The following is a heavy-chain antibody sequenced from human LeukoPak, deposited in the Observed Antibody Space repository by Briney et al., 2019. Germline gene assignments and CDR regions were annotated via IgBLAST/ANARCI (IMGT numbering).Heavy chain of an antibody. Sequence: SETLSLTCTVSGGSISSSSYYWGWIRQPPGKGLEWIGSIYYSGSTYYNPSLKSRVTISVDTSKNQFSLKPSSVTAADTAVYYCASGPPLCSGGSCRYYGYWGQGTLVTVSS. CDR3: ASGPPLCSGGSCRYYGY. CDR2: IYYSGST. CDR1: GGSISSSSYY. J-gene: IGHJ4*02. V-gene: IGHV4-39*07. D-gene: IGHD2-15*01.